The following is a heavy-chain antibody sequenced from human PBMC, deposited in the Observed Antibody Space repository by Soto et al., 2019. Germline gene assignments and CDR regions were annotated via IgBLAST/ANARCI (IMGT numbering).Heavy chain of an antibody. V-gene: IGHV1-69*01. J-gene: IGHJ4*02. D-gene: IGHD4-17*01. CDR3: SIRNSYGRGDF. CDR2: IIPVFGTT. Sequence: QVQLVQSGAEVKKPGSSVRVSGKASGGTLNSYTISWVRQAPGQGLEWMGGIIPVFGTTDYAQKFQGRVTITADQSTGTAYLDLFSIRSEDTAIYYCSIRNSYGRGDFWGQGTLVTVAS. CDR1: GGTLNSYT.